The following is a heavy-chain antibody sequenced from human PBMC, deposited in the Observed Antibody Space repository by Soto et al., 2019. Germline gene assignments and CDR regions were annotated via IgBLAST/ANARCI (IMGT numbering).Heavy chain of an antibody. Sequence: SVKVSCKASGDIFDNYAIGWGRQAPGQGLEWLGGISPVIGTTHYAQILQGRLTITADRSTMTTYMELSGLKSEDTAIYFCARDYSGXXXXXNRFDPWGQGTLVTVSS. V-gene: IGHV1-69*06. J-gene: IGHJ5*02. CDR3: ARDYSGXXXXXNRFDP. CDR1: GDIFDNYA. CDR2: ISPVIGTT. D-gene: IGHD5-12*01.